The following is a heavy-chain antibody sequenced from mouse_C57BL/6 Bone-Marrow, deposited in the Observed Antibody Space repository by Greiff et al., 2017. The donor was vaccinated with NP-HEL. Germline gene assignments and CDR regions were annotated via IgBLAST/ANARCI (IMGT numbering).Heavy chain of an antibody. CDR3: AMTVCGNYRYYAMDY. CDR2: IHPSDSDT. CDR1: GYTFTSYW. V-gene: IGHV1-74*01. J-gene: IGHJ4*01. D-gene: IGHD2-1*01. Sequence: VQVQQPGAELVKPGASVKVSCKASGYTFTSYWMHWVKQRPVQGLEWIGRIHPSDSDTNYNQKFKGKATLTVDKSSSTAYMQLSSLTSEDSAVYYSAMTVCGNYRYYAMDYWGQGTSVTVSS.